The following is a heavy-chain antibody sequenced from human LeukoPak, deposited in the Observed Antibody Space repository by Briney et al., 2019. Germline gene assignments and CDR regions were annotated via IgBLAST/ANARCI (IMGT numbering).Heavy chain of an antibody. J-gene: IGHJ4*02. D-gene: IGHD2-21*01. V-gene: IGHV3-30*18. CDR3: AKPSYCGGECYSEHYFDY. CDR1: GFTFSSYG. Sequence: GGSLRLSCAASGFTFSSYGMHWVRQAPGKGLEWVAVISYDGNNKYYTDSVKGRFTISRDNSKNTLYLQMNSLRAEDTAVYYCAKPSYCGGECYSEHYFDYWGQGTLVTVSS. CDR2: ISYDGNNK.